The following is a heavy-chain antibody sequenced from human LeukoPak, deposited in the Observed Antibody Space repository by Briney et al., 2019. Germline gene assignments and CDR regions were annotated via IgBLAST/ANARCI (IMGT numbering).Heavy chain of an antibody. CDR1: GYSFTGQD. J-gene: IGHJ4*02. D-gene: IGHD6-19*01. V-gene: IGHV1-2*02. CDR2: INPNSGDT. CDR3: ASYPRYSSTPPFDY. Sequence: ASVKVSCKASGYSFTGQDMHWVRQAPGRGLEWMGWINPNSGDTNYAQKFQGRVTMTRDTTISTAYMELNRLTSDDTAVYYCASYPRYSSTPPFDYWGQGTPVTVSS.